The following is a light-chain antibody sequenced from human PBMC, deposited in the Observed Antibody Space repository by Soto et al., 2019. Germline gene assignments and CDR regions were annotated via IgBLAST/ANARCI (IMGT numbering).Light chain of an antibody. CDR3: QQYGSSPPYT. V-gene: IGKV3-20*01. CDR1: QNVSSSY. J-gene: IGKJ2*01. Sequence: EIVLTQSPGTLSLSPGERATLSCRASQNVSSSYLSWYQQKPGQAPRLLIYGASSRATGIPARFSGSGSETEFTLTISSLEPEDFAVYYCQQYGSSPPYTFGQGTKLEIK. CDR2: GAS.